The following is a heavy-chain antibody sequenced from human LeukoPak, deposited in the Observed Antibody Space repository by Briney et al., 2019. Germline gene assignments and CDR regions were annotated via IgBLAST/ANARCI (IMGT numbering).Heavy chain of an antibody. V-gene: IGHV3-30*04. CDR1: GFTFSSYA. CDR2: ISYDGSNK. CDR3: AGGIAVAGWFDP. D-gene: IGHD6-19*01. Sequence: GGSLRLSCAASGFTFSSYAMHWVRQAPGKGLEWVAVISYDGSNKYYADSVKGRFTISRDNSKNTLYLQMNSLRAEDTAVYYCAGGIAVAGWFDPWGQRTLVTVSS. J-gene: IGHJ5*02.